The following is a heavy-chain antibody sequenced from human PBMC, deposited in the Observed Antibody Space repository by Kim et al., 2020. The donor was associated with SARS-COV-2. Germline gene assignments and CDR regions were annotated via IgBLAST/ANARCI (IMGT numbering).Heavy chain of an antibody. J-gene: IGHJ4*02. CDR1: GFTFNKYW. CDR2: INSDESST. V-gene: IGHV3-74*01. D-gene: IGHD6-13*01. CDR3: AGVGRTAASY. Sequence: GGSLRLSCAASGFTFNKYWMNWVRQAPGKGLVWVSRINSDESSTSYADSVKGRFTISRDNAKNTLYLQMNSLRAEDTAVYYCAGVGRTAASYWGQGTLVTVSS.